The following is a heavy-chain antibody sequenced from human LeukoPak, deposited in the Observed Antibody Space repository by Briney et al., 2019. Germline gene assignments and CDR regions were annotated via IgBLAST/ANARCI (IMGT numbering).Heavy chain of an antibody. J-gene: IGHJ2*01. D-gene: IGHD2-15*01. V-gene: IGHV3-7*01. CDR2: IKQDGSEK. CDR3: ARDLVLLRFWYFDL. Sequence: GGSLRLSCAASGFKFSNFGMHWVRQAPGKGLEWVANIKQDGSEKYFVDSVKGRFTISRDNAKNSLYLQMNSLRAEDTAVYYCARDLVLLRFWYFDLWGRGTLVTVSS. CDR1: GFKFSNFG.